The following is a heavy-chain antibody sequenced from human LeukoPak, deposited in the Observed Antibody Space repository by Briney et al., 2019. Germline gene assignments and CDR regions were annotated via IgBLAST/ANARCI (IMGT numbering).Heavy chain of an antibody. CDR3: ARPLTIFGVVTAFDY. Sequence: PGGSLRLSCAASGFTFSSYAMNWVRQAPGKGLEWVSSISSSSSYIYYADSVKGRFTISRDNAKNSLYLQMNSLRAEDTAVYYCARPLTIFGVVTAFDYWGQGTLVTVSS. CDR2: ISSSSSYI. J-gene: IGHJ4*02. V-gene: IGHV3-21*01. D-gene: IGHD3-3*01. CDR1: GFTFSSYA.